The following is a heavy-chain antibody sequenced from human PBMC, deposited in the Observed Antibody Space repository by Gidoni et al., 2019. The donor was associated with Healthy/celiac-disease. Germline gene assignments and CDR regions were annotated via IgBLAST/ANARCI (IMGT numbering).Heavy chain of an antibody. Sequence: QVQLVQSGAEGTKPGASVKVSCKASGYPFTRYQMHWARQAPGQALEWMGRINPNSGGTNYAQKFQGRVTMTRDTSISTAYMELSRLRSDDTAVYYCARTRSNYCSGGSCYQRFDYWGQGTLVTVSS. D-gene: IGHD2-15*01. CDR3: ARTRSNYCSGGSCYQRFDY. V-gene: IGHV1-2*06. J-gene: IGHJ4*02. CDR1: GYPFTRYQ. CDR2: INPNSGGT.